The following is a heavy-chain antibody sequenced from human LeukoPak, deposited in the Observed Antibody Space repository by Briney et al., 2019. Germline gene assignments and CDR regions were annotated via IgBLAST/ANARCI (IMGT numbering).Heavy chain of an antibody. Sequence: ASVKVSCKASGYTFTSYGISWVRQAPGQGLEWMGWISAYNGNTNYAQKLQGRVTMTTDTSTSTAYMELRSLRSDDTAVYYCARDLTIVVVPAARGNWFDPWGQGTLVTVSS. CDR1: GYTFTSYG. J-gene: IGHJ5*02. CDR2: ISAYNGNT. D-gene: IGHD2-2*01. CDR3: ARDLTIVVVPAARGNWFDP. V-gene: IGHV1-18*01.